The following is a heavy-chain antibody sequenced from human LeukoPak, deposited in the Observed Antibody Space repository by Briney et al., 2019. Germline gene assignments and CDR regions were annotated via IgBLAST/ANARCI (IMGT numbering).Heavy chain of an antibody. Sequence: GGSLRLSCAASGFAFSNYWMSWVRQAPGKGLEWVANIREDGTEKKYVNSVKGRFTISRDNAKNSVYLQMNSLRVEDTAIYYCAKDIVGGGNDYWGQGILVTVSS. D-gene: IGHD2-15*01. CDR3: AKDIVGGGNDY. V-gene: IGHV3-7*01. CDR1: GFAFSNYW. CDR2: IREDGTEK. J-gene: IGHJ4*02.